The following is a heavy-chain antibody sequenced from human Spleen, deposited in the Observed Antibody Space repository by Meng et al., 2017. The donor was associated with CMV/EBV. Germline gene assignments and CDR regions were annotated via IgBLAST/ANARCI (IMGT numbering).Heavy chain of an antibody. D-gene: IGHD6-13*01. V-gene: IGHV4-39*07. CDR3: ARKSSGAAGTFDP. J-gene: IGHJ5*02. CDR1: GGSISGSTYY. Sequence: SETLSLTCTVSGGSISGSTYYWGWIRQPPGKGLEWIGIAYYSGNTYYNPSLRSRVSISVDTSKNQFSLKLSSVTAADTAVYYCARKSSGAAGTFDPWGQGTLVTVSS. CDR2: AYYSGNT.